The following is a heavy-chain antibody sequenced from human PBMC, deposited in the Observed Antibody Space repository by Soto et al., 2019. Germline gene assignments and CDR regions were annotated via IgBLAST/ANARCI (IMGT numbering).Heavy chain of an antibody. Sequence: GGSLRLSCAASGFTFSSYWMSWVRQAPGKGLEWVANIKQDGSEKYYVDSVKGRFTISRDNAKNSLYLQMNSLRAEETAVYYWAGGPLAAFLGSWLAPWAKGTLVPVSP. V-gene: IGHV3-7*05. CDR2: IKQDGSEK. CDR1: GFTFSSYW. CDR3: AGGPLAAFLGSWLAP. J-gene: IGHJ5*02. D-gene: IGHD6-13*01.